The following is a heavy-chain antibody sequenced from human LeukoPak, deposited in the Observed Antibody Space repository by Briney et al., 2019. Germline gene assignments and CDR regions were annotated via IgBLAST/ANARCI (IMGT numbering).Heavy chain of an antibody. V-gene: IGHV4-39*01. Sequence: PSETLSLTCTASGGSISSSSYYWGWIRQPPGTGLEWIGSIYYSGSTYYNPSLKSRVTISVDTSKNQFSLKLSSVTAADTAVYYCARLSPGGSWTLDYWGQGTLVTVSS. CDR3: ARLSPGGSWTLDY. J-gene: IGHJ4*02. CDR2: IYYSGST. D-gene: IGHD6-13*01. CDR1: GGSISSSSYY.